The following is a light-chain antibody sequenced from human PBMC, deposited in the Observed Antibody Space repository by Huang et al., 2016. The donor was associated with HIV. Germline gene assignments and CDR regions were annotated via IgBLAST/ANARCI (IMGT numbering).Light chain of an antibody. V-gene: IGKV1-39*01. CDR1: QTITTY. CDR2: GAS. Sequence: DIQMTQSPSSLSASVGDRVTITCRASQTITTYLNWYQLKPGKAPKLLIYGASNLQSGVPSRFSGSGSGTDFTLTISSLQPEDFATYYCQQSYNTPRTFSPGTRVDIK. CDR3: QQSYNTPRT. J-gene: IGKJ1*01.